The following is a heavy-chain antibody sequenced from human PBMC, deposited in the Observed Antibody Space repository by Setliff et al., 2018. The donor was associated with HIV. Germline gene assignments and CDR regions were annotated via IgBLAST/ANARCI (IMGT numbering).Heavy chain of an antibody. CDR1: GYSFTDYY. V-gene: IGHV1-2*02. CDR3: ATDLEGRRLGEGY. D-gene: IGHD3-9*01. CDR2: INPKSDGT. Sequence: GASVKVSCKASGYSFTDYYIHWVRQAPGQGLEWMGWINPKSDGTTYAQKFQGRVTMTRDTSISTAYMEVSRLRSEDTAVYYCATDLEGRRLGEGYWGQGTLVTVSS. J-gene: IGHJ4*02.